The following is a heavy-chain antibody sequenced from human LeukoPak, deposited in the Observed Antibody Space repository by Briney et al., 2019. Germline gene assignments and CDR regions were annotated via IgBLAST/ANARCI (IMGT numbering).Heavy chain of an antibody. CDR2: INPNSGGT. CDR3: ARAVSEYSSSAGDY. CDR1: GYTFTGYY. Sequence: ASVKVSCKASGYTFTGYYMHWVRQAPGQGLEWMGWINPNSGGTNYAQKFQGRVTMTRDMSISTAYMELSRLRSDDTAVYYCARAVSEYSSSAGDYWGQGTLVTVSS. D-gene: IGHD6-6*01. J-gene: IGHJ4*02. V-gene: IGHV1-2*02.